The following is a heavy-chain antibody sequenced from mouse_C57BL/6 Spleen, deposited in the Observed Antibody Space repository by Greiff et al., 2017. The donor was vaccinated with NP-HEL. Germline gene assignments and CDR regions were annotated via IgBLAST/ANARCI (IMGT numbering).Heavy chain of an antibody. Sequence: QVQLQQPGAELVKPGASVKLSCKASGYTFTSYWMQWVKQRPGQGLEWIGEIDPSDSYNNYNQKLKGKATLTVDTSSSTAYMQLSSLTSEDSAVYYFARCDGNYVNYYAMDYWGQGTSVTVSS. D-gene: IGHD2-1*01. CDR3: ARCDGNYVNYYAMDY. J-gene: IGHJ4*01. CDR2: IDPSDSYN. V-gene: IGHV1-50*01. CDR1: GYTFTSYW.